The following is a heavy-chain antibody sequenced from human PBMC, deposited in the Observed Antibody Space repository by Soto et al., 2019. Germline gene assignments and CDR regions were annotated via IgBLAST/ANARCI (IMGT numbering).Heavy chain of an antibody. J-gene: IGHJ5*02. V-gene: IGHV3-21*01. CDR3: LRAGAANSSRPLWFGP. CDR1: GFTFSSYR. Sequence: EVQLVESGGGLVKPGESLTLSCAGSGFTFSSYRMNWVRQAPGKGLAWVSSISSGSSYITYADSVKGRFTVSRDNAKNSLFLEMNSRRAKDKAVDFCLRAGAANSSRPLWFGPWGQGTLVTVSS. CDR2: ISSGSSYI. D-gene: IGHD6-13*01.